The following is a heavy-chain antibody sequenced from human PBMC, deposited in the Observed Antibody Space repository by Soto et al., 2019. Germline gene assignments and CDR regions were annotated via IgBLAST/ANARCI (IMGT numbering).Heavy chain of an antibody. J-gene: IGHJ6*02. CDR3: ASRVGGYCSGGSCYSRYYGMDV. CDR2: INHSGST. CDR1: GGSFSGYY. Sequence: SETLSLTCAVYGGSFSGYYWSWIRQPPGKGLEWIGEINHSGSTNYNPSLKSRVTISVDTSKNQFSLKLSSVTAADTAVYYCASRVGGYCSGGSCYSRYYGMDVWGQGTTVTVSS. D-gene: IGHD2-15*01. V-gene: IGHV4-34*01.